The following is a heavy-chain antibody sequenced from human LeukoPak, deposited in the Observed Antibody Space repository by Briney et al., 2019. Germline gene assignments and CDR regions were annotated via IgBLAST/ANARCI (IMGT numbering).Heavy chain of an antibody. CDR2: INHSGST. CDR1: AGSFSGYY. V-gene: IGHV4-34*01. CDR3: ARGSGWFGELFPNWFDP. J-gene: IGHJ5*02. Sequence: SETLSLTCAVYAGSFSGYYWSWIRQPPGKGLEWIGEINHSGSTNYNPSLKSRVTISVDTSKNQFSLKLSSVTAADTAVYYCARGSGWFGELFPNWFDPWGQGTLVNVSS. D-gene: IGHD3-10*01.